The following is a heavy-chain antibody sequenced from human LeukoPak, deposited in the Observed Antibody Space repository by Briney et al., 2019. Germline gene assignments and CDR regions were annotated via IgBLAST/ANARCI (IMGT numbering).Heavy chain of an antibody. V-gene: IGHV4-59*01. CDR3: ARGGIRGYSAFDNLDF. J-gene: IGHJ4*02. CDR2: VYYGGST. Sequence: SETLSLTCAVSGASINDFYWTWIRQPPGKGLEWIGYVYYGGSTNYNPSLKSRVSMSVDTSKNQFSLTLTSVTVADTAFYYCARGGIRGYSAFDNLDFWGLGTHVTVSS. CDR1: GASINDFY. D-gene: IGHD5-12*01.